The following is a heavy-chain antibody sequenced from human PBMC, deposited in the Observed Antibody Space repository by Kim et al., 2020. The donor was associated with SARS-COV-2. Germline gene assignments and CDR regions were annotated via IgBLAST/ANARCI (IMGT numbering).Heavy chain of an antibody. Sequence: GESLKISCQGSGYNFRDFWIVWVRQMPGKGLEVMGIIYPGDSDTRYTPSFRGQVTISADNSISTAYLHWSSLKASDSAIYYCTRLSWGAGMIFHKEHREGRQGVDVWGQGTTVTVSS. CDR1: GYNFRDFW. CDR3: TRLSWGAGMIFHKEHREGRQGVDV. D-gene: IGHD1-26*01. J-gene: IGHJ6*02. CDR2: IYPGDSDT. V-gene: IGHV5-51*01.